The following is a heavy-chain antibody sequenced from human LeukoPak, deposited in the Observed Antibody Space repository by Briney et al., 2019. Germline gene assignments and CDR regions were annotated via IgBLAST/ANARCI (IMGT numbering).Heavy chain of an antibody. J-gene: IGHJ4*02. CDR3: ARVGNYYDSSGYPRTFDY. CDR1: GYTFTGYY. Sequence: ASVKVSFKASGYTFTGYYMHWVRQAPGQGLEWMGWINPNSGGTNYAQKFQGRVTMTRDTSISTAYMELSRLRSDDTAVYYCARVGNYYDSSGYPRTFDYWGQGTLVTVSS. D-gene: IGHD3-22*01. V-gene: IGHV1-2*02. CDR2: INPNSGGT.